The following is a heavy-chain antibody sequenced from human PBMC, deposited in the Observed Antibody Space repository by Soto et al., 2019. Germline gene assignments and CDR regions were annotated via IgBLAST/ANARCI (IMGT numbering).Heavy chain of an antibody. J-gene: IGHJ4*02. V-gene: IGHV3-23*01. D-gene: IGHD3-16*01. Sequence: GGSLRLSCVASGFTFSTYTMSWVRQAPGKGLEWVSVISGSAGSSGPSYADSVQGRFSISRDNARDTLYLQMNSLRGEDTAMYYCAKAARIMITFGGFYWGQGTLVTVSS. CDR3: AKAARIMITFGGFY. CDR1: GFTFSTYT. CDR2: ISGSAGSSGP.